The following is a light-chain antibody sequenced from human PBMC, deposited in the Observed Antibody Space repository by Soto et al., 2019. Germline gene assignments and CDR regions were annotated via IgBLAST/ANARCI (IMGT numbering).Light chain of an antibody. J-gene: IGKJ3*01. Sequence: IQMTQSPPSLSAPVGDRVTITCQASHDIGNSLNWYQDKPGRAPKLVIYDAYNLETGVPSTFSGGGYGTHFTFTISSLRPEDIGTYYCQKSDHLPLFGPGTKVDIK. CDR3: QKSDHLPL. CDR1: HDIGNS. CDR2: DAY. V-gene: IGKV1-33*01.